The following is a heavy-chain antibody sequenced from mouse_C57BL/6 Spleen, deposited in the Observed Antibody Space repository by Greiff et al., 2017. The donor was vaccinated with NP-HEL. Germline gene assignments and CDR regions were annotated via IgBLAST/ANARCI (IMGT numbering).Heavy chain of an antibody. CDR3: ARKKGYYFDY. CDR2: IYPGDGDT. Sequence: VQLQQSGPELVKPGASVKISCKASGYAFSSSWMNWVQQRPGKGLEWIGRIYPGDGDTNYNGKFKGKATLTADKSSSTAYMQLSSLTSEDSAVYFCARKKGYYFDYWGQGTTLTVSS. J-gene: IGHJ2*01. CDR1: GYAFSSSW. V-gene: IGHV1-82*01.